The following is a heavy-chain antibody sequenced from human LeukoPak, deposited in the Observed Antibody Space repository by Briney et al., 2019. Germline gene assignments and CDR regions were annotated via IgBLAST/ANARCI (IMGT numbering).Heavy chain of an antibody. CDR3: ARLDSYDSSGMGDY. V-gene: IGHV1-8*01. CDR2: MNPNSGNT. CDR1: GYTFTSYD. D-gene: IGHD3-22*01. J-gene: IGHJ4*02. Sequence: ASVKVPFKASGYTFTSYDINWVRQATGQGLEWMGWMNPNSGNTGYAQKFQGRVTMTRNTSISTAYMELSSLRSEDTAVYYCARLDSYDSSGMGDYWGQETLVTVSS.